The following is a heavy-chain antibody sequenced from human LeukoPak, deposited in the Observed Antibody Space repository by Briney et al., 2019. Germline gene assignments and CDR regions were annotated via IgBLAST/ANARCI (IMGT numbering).Heavy chain of an antibody. V-gene: IGHV3-23*01. D-gene: IGHD3-10*01. CDR2: IGGSDGTT. CDR3: AKSSGSSTYYFDF. Sequence: PGGSLRLSCAASGFTFSSYAMTWVRQAPGKGLEWLSAIGGSDGTTYHATSVRGRFAISKDNSKSTLYLQMNSLRAEDTAIYYCAKSSGSSTYYFDFWGQGTLVTVSS. J-gene: IGHJ4*02. CDR1: GFTFSSYA.